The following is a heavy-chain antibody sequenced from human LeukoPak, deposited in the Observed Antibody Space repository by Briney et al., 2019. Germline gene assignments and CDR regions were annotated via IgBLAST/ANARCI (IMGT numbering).Heavy chain of an antibody. CDR3: ASRYCSGGSCLLDLYFDY. CDR2: IIPIFGIA. Sequence: SVKVSCKASGGTFSSYAISWVRHAPGQGLEWMGKIIPIFGIANSAQKFQGRVTMTTDETTSTAYMELSSLRSEDTAVYYCASRYCSGGSCLLDLYFDYWGQGTLVTVSS. J-gene: IGHJ4*02. V-gene: IGHV1-69*05. CDR1: GGTFSSYA. D-gene: IGHD2-15*01.